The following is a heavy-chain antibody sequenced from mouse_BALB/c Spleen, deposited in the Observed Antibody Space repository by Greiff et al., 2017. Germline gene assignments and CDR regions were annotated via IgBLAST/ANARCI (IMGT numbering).Heavy chain of an antibody. CDR1: GFTFSSYT. CDR3: ARQYGNYVNYAMDY. D-gene: IGHD2-10*02. V-gene: IGHV5-12-2*01. J-gene: IGHJ4*01. CDR2: ISNGGGST. Sequence: EVKVEESGGGLVQPGGSLKLSCAASGFTFSSYTMSWVRQTPEKRLEWVAYISNGGGSTYYPDTVKGRFTISRDNAKNTLYLQMSSLKSEDTAMYYCARQYGNYVNYAMDYWGQGTSVTVSS.